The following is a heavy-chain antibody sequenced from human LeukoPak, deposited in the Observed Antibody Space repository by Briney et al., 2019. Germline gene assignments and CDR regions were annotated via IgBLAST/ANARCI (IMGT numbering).Heavy chain of an antibody. CDR2: ISYDGSND. J-gene: IGHJ5*02. V-gene: IGHV3-30*04. Sequence: GGSLRLSCAASGFTFRNYALHWVRQAPGKGLEWVAVISYDGSNDYYRDSVKGRFTISRDNSKNTLYVQMNSLRSEDTAVYYCARYQKPPYNWFDPWGQGTLVTVSS. CDR3: ARYQKPPYNWFDP. CDR1: GFTFRNYA. D-gene: IGHD2-2*01.